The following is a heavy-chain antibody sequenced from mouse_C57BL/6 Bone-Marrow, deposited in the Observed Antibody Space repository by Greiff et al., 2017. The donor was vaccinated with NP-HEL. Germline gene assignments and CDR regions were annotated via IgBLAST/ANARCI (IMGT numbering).Heavy chain of an antibody. V-gene: IGHV1-74*01. D-gene: IGHD2-1*01. CDR1: GYTFTSYW. Sequence: QVQLKQPGAELVKPGASVKVSCKASGYTFTSYWMHWVKQRPGQGLEWIGRIHPSDSDTNYNQKFKGKATLTVDKSSSTAYMQLSSLTSEYSAVYYCAIRRDGNYAFYYYAMDYWGQGTSVTVSS. J-gene: IGHJ4*01. CDR2: IHPSDSDT. CDR3: AIRRDGNYAFYYYAMDY.